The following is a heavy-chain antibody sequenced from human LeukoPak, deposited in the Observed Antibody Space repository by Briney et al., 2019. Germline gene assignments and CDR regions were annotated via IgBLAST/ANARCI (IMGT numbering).Heavy chain of an antibody. CDR1: GDSLSSYY. Sequence: SETLSLTCTVSGDSLSSYYWNWIRQPAGKGLEWIGRLYASGSTKYNPSLQSRVTMSVDTSKNQFSLMLRSVTAADTAVYYCAREMKGRHYMLTGYYHNYHYGLDVWGQGTPVTVS. V-gene: IGHV4-4*07. CDR3: AREMKGRHYMLTGYYHNYHYGLDV. D-gene: IGHD3-9*01. CDR2: LYASGST. J-gene: IGHJ6*02.